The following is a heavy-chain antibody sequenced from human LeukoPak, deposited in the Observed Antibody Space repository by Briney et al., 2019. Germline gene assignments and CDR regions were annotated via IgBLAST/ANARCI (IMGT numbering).Heavy chain of an antibody. D-gene: IGHD2-21*02. CDR2: ISYDGSNK. CDR3: AKDRWDCGGDCYSTNYYGMDV. Sequence: GGSLRLSCAASGFTFSSYGMHWVRQAPGKGLEWVAVISYDGSNKYYADSVKGRFAISRDNSKNTLYLQMNSLRAEDTAVYYCAKDRWDCGGDCYSTNYYGMDVWGQGTTVTVSS. V-gene: IGHV3-30*18. CDR1: GFTFSSYG. J-gene: IGHJ6*02.